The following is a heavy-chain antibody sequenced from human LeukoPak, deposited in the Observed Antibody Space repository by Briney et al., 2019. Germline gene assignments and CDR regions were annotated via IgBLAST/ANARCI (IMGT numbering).Heavy chain of an antibody. CDR1: GFTFSNAW. V-gene: IGHV3-15*01. Sequence: GGSLRLSCAASGFTFSNAWMSWVRQAPGKGLEWVGRIKSKTDGGTTDYAAPVKGRFTISRDDSKNTLYLQMNSLKTEDTAVYYCTTLTVVVVITSQTISDYWGQGTLVTVSS. CDR3: TTLTVVVVITSQTISDY. D-gene: IGHD3-22*01. CDR2: IKSKTDGGTT. J-gene: IGHJ4*02.